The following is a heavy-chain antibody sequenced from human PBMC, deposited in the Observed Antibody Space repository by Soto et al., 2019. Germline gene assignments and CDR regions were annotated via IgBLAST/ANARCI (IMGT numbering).Heavy chain of an antibody. CDR3: ARVPPPLVTKVDYYGMDV. D-gene: IGHD2-21*02. CDR2: ISSSSSYI. J-gene: IGHJ6*02. V-gene: IGHV3-21*01. Sequence: KSGGSLRLSCAASGFTFSSYSMNWVRQAPGKGLEWVSSISSSSSYIYYADSVKGRFTISRDNAKNSLYLQMNSLRDEDTAVYYCARVPPPLVTKVDYYGMDVWGQGTTVTVSS. CDR1: GFTFSSYS.